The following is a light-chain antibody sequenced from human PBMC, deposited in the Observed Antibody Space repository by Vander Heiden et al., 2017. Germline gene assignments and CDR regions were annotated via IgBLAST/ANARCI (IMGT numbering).Light chain of an antibody. CDR1: KSNIATTY. Sequence: QSVLTQPPSASGTPGQRVTISCSGNKSNIATTYVYWYQQFAGAAPKLLIYRNDERPAGVTDRFSGSKSGTSASLAISGLRSEDEAEYHCAAWDDSRGGVFGGGTKLTVL. J-gene: IGLJ3*02. CDR2: RND. V-gene: IGLV1-47*01. CDR3: AAWDDSRGGV.